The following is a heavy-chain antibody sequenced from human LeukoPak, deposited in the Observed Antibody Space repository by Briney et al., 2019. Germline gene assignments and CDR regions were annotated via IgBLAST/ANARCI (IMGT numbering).Heavy chain of an antibody. D-gene: IGHD5-12*01. V-gene: IGHV3-7*02. J-gene: IGHJ4*02. CDR1: GFTFSSYW. Sequence: GGSLRLSCAASGFTFSSYWMSWVRQAAGKGLEWVANIDQDGTEKYYVDSVKGRFTVSRDNAKNSLYLQMNSLRAEDTAVYYCARLYDSKRGHSGYGYWGQGTLVTVSS. CDR3: ARLYDSKRGHSGYGY. CDR2: IDQDGTEK.